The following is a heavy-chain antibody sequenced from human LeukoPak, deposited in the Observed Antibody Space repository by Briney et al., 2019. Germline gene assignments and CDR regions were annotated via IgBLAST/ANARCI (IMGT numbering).Heavy chain of an antibody. CDR2: LYYGGST. D-gene: IGHD1-26*01. Sequence: TSETLSLTCTVSGGSISSSSYYWGWIRQPPGKGLEWIGSLYYGGSTYYNPSLKSRVTISVDTSKNQFSLKLSSVTAADTAVYYCARDLEWELDYWYFDLWGRGTLVTVSS. J-gene: IGHJ2*01. CDR3: ARDLEWELDYWYFDL. V-gene: IGHV4-39*07. CDR1: GGSISSSSYY.